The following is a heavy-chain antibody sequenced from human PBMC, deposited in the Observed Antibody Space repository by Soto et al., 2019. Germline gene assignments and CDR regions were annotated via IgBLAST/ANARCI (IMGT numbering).Heavy chain of an antibody. D-gene: IGHD6-13*01. CDR3: AREKGSSFSFDY. CDR1: GGSISSGGYS. J-gene: IGHJ4*02. Sequence: PSETLSLTCADSGGSISSGGYSWSWIRQPPGKGLEWIGYIYHSGSTYYNPSLKSRVTISVDRSKNQFSLKLSSVTAEDTAVYYCAREKGSSFSFDYWGQGTLVTVSS. V-gene: IGHV4-30-2*01. CDR2: IYHSGST.